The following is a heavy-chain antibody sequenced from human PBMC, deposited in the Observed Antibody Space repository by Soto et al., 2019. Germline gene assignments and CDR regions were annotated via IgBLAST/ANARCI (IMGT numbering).Heavy chain of an antibody. V-gene: IGHV3-23*01. CDR2: ISGSGGST. CDR1: GFTFRSYA. CDR3: AEELRYFDWLLSDY. J-gene: IGHJ4*02. Sequence: PVGSLRLSCGASGFTFRSYAMSWVRQAPAKGLEWVSAISGSGGSTYYADSVKGRFTISRDNSKNTLYLQMNSLRAEDTAVYYCAEELRYFDWLLSDYWGQGT. D-gene: IGHD3-9*01.